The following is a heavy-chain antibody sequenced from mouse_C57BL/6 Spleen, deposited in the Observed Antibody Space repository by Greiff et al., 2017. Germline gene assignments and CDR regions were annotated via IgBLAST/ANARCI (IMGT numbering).Heavy chain of an antibody. CDR3: ARKDYGGAWFAY. CDR1: GYTFTDYY. Sequence: EVPLQQSGPELVKPGASVKISCKASGYTFTDYYMNWVKQSHGKSLEWIGDINPNQGGTSYNQKFKGKATLTVDKSSSTAYMELRSLTSEDSAVYYCARKDYGGAWFAYGGQGTLVTVSA. D-gene: IGHD1-1*01. V-gene: IGHV1-26*01. J-gene: IGHJ3*01. CDR2: INPNQGGT.